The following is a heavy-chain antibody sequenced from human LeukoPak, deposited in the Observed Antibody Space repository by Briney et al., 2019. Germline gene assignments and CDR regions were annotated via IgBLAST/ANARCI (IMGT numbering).Heavy chain of an antibody. Sequence: SETLSLTCTVSGGSMRSDYWSWIRQPPGKGLEWIGNIYYSGSTQYNPSLKSRVSISVDTSKKQFSLSLSSVTAADTAVYYCATPGYCSGGSCYVDFDYWGQGTLVTVSS. CDR2: IYYSGST. V-gene: IGHV4-59*04. J-gene: IGHJ4*02. CDR1: GGSMRSDY. CDR3: ATPGYCSGGSCYVDFDY. D-gene: IGHD2-15*01.